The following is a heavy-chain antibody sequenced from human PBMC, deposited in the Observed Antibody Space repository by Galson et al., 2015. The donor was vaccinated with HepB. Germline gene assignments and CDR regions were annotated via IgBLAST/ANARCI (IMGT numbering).Heavy chain of an antibody. Sequence: TLSLTCTVSGGSISSYYWSWIRQPPGKGLEWIGYIYYSGSTNYNPSLKSRVTISVDTSKNQFSLKLSSVTAADTAVYYCARQRRPLLPYYYYGMDVWGQGTTVTVSS. D-gene: IGHD2/OR15-2a*01. CDR2: IYYSGST. J-gene: IGHJ6*02. CDR1: GGSISSYY. V-gene: IGHV4-59*08. CDR3: ARQRRPLLPYYYYGMDV.